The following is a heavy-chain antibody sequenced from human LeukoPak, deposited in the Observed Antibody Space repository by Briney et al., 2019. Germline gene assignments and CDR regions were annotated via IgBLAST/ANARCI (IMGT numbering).Heavy chain of an antibody. Sequence: SETLSLTCAVYGGSFSGYYWSWIRQPPGKGLEWIGEINHSGSTNYNPSLKSRVTISVDTSKNQFSLKLSSVTAADTAAYYCARDLDSSGLGYWGQGTLVTVSS. CDR2: INHSGST. D-gene: IGHD6-19*01. CDR1: GGSFSGYY. CDR3: ARDLDSSGLGY. V-gene: IGHV4-34*01. J-gene: IGHJ4*02.